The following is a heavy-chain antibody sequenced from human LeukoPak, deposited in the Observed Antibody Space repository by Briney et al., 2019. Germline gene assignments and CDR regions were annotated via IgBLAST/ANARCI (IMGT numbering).Heavy chain of an antibody. CDR2: INPSGGST. CDR3: ARDGVTIFGVVTPYYFDY. Sequence: ASVKVCCKASGYTFTRYYMHWVRQAPGQGLEWMGIINPSGGSTSYAQKFQGRVTMTRDMSTSTVYMELSSLRSEDTAVYYCARDGVTIFGVVTPYYFDYWGQGTLVTVSS. V-gene: IGHV1-46*01. CDR1: GYTFTRYY. D-gene: IGHD3-3*01. J-gene: IGHJ4*02.